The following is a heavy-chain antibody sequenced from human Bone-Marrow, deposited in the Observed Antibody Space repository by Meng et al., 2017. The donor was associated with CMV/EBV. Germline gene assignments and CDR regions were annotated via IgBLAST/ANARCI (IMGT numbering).Heavy chain of an antibody. D-gene: IGHD3-3*01. CDR1: GFTFSSYG. V-gene: IGHV3-30*02. Sequence: GESLKISCAASGFTFSSYGMHWVRQAPGKGLEGVAFIRYDGSNKYYADSVKGRFTISRDNSKNTLFLQMNSLRAEDTAVYYCARPLTNYDFWSGYYTGGGMDVWGQGTTVTVSS. J-gene: IGHJ6*02. CDR2: IRYDGSNK. CDR3: ARPLTNYDFWSGYYTGGGMDV.